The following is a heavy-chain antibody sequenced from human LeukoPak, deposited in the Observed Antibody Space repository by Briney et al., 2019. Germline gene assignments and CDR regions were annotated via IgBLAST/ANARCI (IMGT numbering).Heavy chain of an antibody. CDR1: AFTFATYA. J-gene: IGHJ4*02. V-gene: IGHV3-23*01. CDR3: AKMPAYYYDSSGYAFHFDY. CDR2: ISGSGGST. D-gene: IGHD3-22*01. Sequence: GGSLRLSCAASAFTFATYAMSWVCQAPGKGLEWVSSISGSGGSTHYADSVRGRFTISRDNSKSTLYLQMNSLRAEDTAIYYCAKMPAYYYDSSGYAFHFDYWGQGTLVTVSS.